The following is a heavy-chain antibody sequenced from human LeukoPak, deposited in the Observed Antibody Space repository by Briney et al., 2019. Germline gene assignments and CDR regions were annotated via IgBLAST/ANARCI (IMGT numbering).Heavy chain of an antibody. D-gene: IGHD6-19*01. J-gene: IGHJ4*02. Sequence: GGSLRLSCAASGFTFNKFAMSWVRQAPGKGLEWVSGIIENGGETYYADSVRGRFTISRDNSKNTLYLQMNSLRAEDTAVYYCAKGIAVAGTDLSDYWGQGTLVTVSS. CDR1: GFTFNKFA. CDR2: IIENGGET. V-gene: IGHV3-23*01. CDR3: AKGIAVAGTDLSDY.